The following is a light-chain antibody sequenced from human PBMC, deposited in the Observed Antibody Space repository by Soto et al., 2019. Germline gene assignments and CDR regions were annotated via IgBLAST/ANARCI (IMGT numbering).Light chain of an antibody. J-gene: IGLJ1*01. CDR3: AAWDDSLFGYV. CDR1: SSNIGTNA. Sequence: QSVLTQPPSASGTPGQRVTISCSGGSSNIGTNAVNWYQQLPGTAPKLLIYNNNQRPSGVPDRFSGSKPGTSASLAISGLQSEDDVDYYCAAWDDSLFGYVFGTGTKFTVL. V-gene: IGLV1-44*01. CDR2: NNN.